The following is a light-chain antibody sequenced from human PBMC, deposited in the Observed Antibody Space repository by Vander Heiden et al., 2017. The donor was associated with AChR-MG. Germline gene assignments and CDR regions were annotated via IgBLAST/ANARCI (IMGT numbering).Light chain of an antibody. J-gene: IGLJ2*01. CDR3: SSYTSSNTLV. Sequence: QSALTQPASVSGSPGQSITIPCTGTFSDVGGYNYVSWYQQHPGKAPKLMIYDVSKRPSGISNRFSGSKSGNTASLTISGLQADDEAYYYCSSYTSSNTLVFGGGTKLTVL. CDR2: DVS. CDR1: FSDVGGYNY. V-gene: IGLV2-14*01.